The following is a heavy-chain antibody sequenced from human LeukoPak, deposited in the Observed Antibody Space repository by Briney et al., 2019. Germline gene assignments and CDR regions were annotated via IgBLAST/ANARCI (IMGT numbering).Heavy chain of an antibody. CDR2: ISVYNGNT. V-gene: IGHV1-18*04. CDR1: GYTFTNYG. CDR3: ARRGYRAHASGDDAFDI. D-gene: IGHD5-18*01. J-gene: IGHJ3*02. Sequence: ASVKVSCKASGYTFTNYGISWVRQAPGQGLECVGWISVYNGNTRYTQNLLGRVTMTTDTSTSTAYMELRSLRSDDTAVYYCARRGYRAHASGDDAFDIWGQGTMVTVSS.